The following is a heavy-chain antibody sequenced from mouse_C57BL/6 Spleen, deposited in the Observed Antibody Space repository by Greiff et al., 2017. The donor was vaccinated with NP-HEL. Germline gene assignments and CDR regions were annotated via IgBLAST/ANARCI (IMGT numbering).Heavy chain of an antibody. CDR1: GYTFTDYE. CDR3: TRGTGYFYY. D-gene: IGHD3-3*01. Sequence: VQLQQSGAELVRPGASVTLSCKASGYTFTDYEMHWVKQTPVHGLEWIGAIDPETGGTAYNQKFKGKAILTADKSSSTAYMELRSLTSEDSAVYYCTRGTGYFYYWGQSTTLTVSS. CDR2: IDPETGGT. V-gene: IGHV1-15*01. J-gene: IGHJ2*01.